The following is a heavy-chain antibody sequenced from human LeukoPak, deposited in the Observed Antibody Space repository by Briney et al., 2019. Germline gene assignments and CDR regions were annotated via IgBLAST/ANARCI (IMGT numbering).Heavy chain of an antibody. CDR2: INTDGSTT. CDR3: ARVRSGSYNWFDP. D-gene: IGHD1-26*01. CDR1: GFTFSSYS. Sequence: GGSLRLSCAASGFTFSSYSMKWVRQAPGKGLVWVSRINTDGSTTSYADSVKGRFTISRDNTKNTLYLQMNSLRAEDTAVYYCARVRSGSYNWFDPWGQGTLVTVSS. V-gene: IGHV3-74*01. J-gene: IGHJ5*02.